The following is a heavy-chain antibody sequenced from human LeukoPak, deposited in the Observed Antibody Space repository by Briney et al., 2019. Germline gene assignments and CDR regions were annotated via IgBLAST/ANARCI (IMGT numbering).Heavy chain of an antibody. CDR1: GFTFSSYG. Sequence: GGTLRLSCAASGFTFSSYGMHCVRRAPGKGLEWVAVISYDGSNKYYADSVKGRFTISRDNSKTTLYLQMNSLGAEDTAVYYCAKGTGYDYWGQGTLVTVSS. V-gene: IGHV3-30*18. CDR2: ISYDGSNK. D-gene: IGHD7-27*01. J-gene: IGHJ4*02. CDR3: AKGTGYDY.